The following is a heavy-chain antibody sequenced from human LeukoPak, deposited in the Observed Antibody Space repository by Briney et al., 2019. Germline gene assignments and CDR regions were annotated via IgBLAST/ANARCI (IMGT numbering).Heavy chain of an antibody. J-gene: IGHJ4*02. Sequence: PGGSLRLSCAASGFTFSGPAFHWVRQAPGKGLEWVSSISSSSSYIYYADSVKGRFTISRDNAKNSLYLQMNSLRAEDTAVYYCARDDSMYYDYVWGSYRPMPIDYWGQGTLVTVSS. CDR2: ISSSSSYI. V-gene: IGHV3-21*01. D-gene: IGHD3-16*02. CDR1: GFTFSGPA. CDR3: ARDDSMYYDYVWGSYRPMPIDY.